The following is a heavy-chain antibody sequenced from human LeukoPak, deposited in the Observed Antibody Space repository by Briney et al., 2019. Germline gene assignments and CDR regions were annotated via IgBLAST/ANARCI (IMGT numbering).Heavy chain of an antibody. CDR1: GFNFDDHA. V-gene: IGHV3-9*01. J-gene: IGHJ4*02. D-gene: IGHD3-10*01. Sequence: GGSLRLSCAASGFNFDDHAMHWVRQAPGKGLEWVSGISWNSGTIGYADSVKGRFTISRDNAKNSLYLQMNSLRADETAVYYCASRITMVRGVITDFDYWGQGTLVTVSS. CDR3: ASRITMVRGVITDFDY. CDR2: ISWNSGTI.